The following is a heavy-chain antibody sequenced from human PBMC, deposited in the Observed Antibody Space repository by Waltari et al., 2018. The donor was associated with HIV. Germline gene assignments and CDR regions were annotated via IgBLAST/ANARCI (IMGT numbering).Heavy chain of an antibody. D-gene: IGHD4-17*01. J-gene: IGHJ5*02. CDR1: GFTFSNYA. Sequence: QVQLVESGGGVVQPGRSLRLSCAASGFTFSNYAMPWVRQAPGKVIGGVAVLSHEGNNKYYAASVRGRFTVSRDNSTSTLYLQMNSLRSADTAVYYCARDPVPTLTDLVDLWGQGTLLTVYS. V-gene: IGHV3-30*01. CDR2: LSHEGNNK. CDR3: ARDPVPTLTDLVDL.